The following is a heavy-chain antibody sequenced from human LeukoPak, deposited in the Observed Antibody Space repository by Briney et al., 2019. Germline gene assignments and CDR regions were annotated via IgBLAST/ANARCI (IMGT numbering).Heavy chain of an antibody. CDR3: YGSGSYYNSYYGMDV. V-gene: IGHV3-21*01. D-gene: IGHD3-10*01. CDR1: GFTFSSYS. Sequence: GGSLRLSCAASGFTFSSYSMNWVRQAPGKGLEWVSSISSSSSYIYCADSVKGRFTISRDNAKNSLYLQMNSLRAEDTAVYYCYGSGSYYNSYYGMDVWGQGTTVTVSS. CDR2: ISSSSSYI. J-gene: IGHJ6*02.